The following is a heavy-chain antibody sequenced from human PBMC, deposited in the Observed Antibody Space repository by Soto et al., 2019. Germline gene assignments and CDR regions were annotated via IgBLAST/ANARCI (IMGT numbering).Heavy chain of an antibody. Sequence: LRLSCAASGFTFSSYSMNWVRQALGKGLEWVSSISSSSSYIYYADSVKGRFTISRDNAKNSLYLQMNSLRAEDTAVYYCARDQPGYSYGYGLGYWGQGTLVTVSS. D-gene: IGHD5-18*01. V-gene: IGHV3-21*01. CDR3: ARDQPGYSYGYGLGY. CDR1: GFTFSSYS. J-gene: IGHJ4*02. CDR2: ISSSSSYI.